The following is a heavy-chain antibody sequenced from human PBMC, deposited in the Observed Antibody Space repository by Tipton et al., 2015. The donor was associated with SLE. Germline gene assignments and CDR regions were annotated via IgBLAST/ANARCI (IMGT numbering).Heavy chain of an antibody. CDR1: GFSFDTFG. V-gene: IGHV3-33*01. J-gene: IGHJ4*02. D-gene: IGHD3-3*01. CDR3: ASWAGRLDFGNFWSGPFDY. Sequence: RSLRLSCVASGFSFDTFGMHWARQSPGKGLEWVAVIWYAGNKKYYADSVQGRFTISGDNFKNVVYLQMNSLRAEDAAVYYCASWAGRLDFGNFWSGPFDYWGQGALVAVSS. CDR2: IWYAGNKK.